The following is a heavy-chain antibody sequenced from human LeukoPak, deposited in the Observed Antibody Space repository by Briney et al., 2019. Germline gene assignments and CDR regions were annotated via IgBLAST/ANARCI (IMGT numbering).Heavy chain of an antibody. V-gene: IGHV1-2*02. CDR2: INPNSGGT. CDR3: ARDLGSGWIIVDY. D-gene: IGHD6-19*01. CDR1: GYTFTGYY. Sequence: GASVKVSRKASGYTFTGYYIHWVRQAPGQGLEWMGWINPNSGGTNSAQKFQGRVTLTRDTSISTAYLELSSLRSDDTAVYYCARDLGSGWIIVDYWGQGTLVTVSS. J-gene: IGHJ4*02.